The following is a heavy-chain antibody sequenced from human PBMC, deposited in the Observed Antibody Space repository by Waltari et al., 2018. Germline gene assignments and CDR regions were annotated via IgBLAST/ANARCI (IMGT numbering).Heavy chain of an antibody. CDR2: IYYSGST. CDR1: GGSISSGGYY. V-gene: IGHV4-31*03. Sequence: QVQLQESGPGLVKPSQTLSLTCTVSGGSISSGGYYWSWIRQHPGKGLEWMGYIYYSGSTYYNPSLKIRVTISVDTSKNQFSRKLSSVTAADTAVYYCARTDSRELLGGLLYFDYWGQGTLVTVSS. D-gene: IGHD3-10*01. CDR3: ARTDSRELLGGLLYFDY. J-gene: IGHJ4*02.